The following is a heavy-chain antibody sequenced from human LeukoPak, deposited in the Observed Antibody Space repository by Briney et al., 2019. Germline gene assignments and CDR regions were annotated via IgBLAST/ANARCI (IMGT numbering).Heavy chain of an antibody. Sequence: AEPLSLTCAVSGGSISSSNWWRWVRQPPGKGLEWIGEIYHSGSTNYNPSLKSRVTISVDKSKNQFSLKLSSVTAADTAVYYCARVILHYFDYWGQGTLVTVCS. CDR1: GGSISSSNW. V-gene: IGHV4-4*02. CDR3: ARVILHYFDY. CDR2: IYHSGST. J-gene: IGHJ4*02.